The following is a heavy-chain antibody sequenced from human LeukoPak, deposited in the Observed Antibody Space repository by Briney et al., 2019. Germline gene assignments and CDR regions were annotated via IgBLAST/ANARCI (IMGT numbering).Heavy chain of an antibody. J-gene: IGHJ3*02. D-gene: IGHD3-22*01. CDR3: ARDLTRTYYYDSSGYDAFDI. CDR2: IYYSGST. V-gene: IGHV4-59*01. CDR1: GGSISSYY. Sequence: KPSETLSLTCTVSGGSISSYYWSWIRQPPGKGLEWIGYIYYSGSTNYNPSLKSRVTISVDTSKNQFSLKLSSVTAADTAVYYCARDLTRTYYYDSSGYDAFDIWGQGTTVTVSS.